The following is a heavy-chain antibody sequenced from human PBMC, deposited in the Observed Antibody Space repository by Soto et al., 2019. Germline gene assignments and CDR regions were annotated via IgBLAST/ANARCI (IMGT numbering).Heavy chain of an antibody. Sequence: GSLRLSCAASGFTFSSYAMSWVRQAPGKGLEWVSAISGSGGSTYYADSVKGRFTISRDNSKNTLYLQMNSLRAEDTAVYYCAKDRRGAPQLDLYYYYSGMDVWGQGTTVTVSS. CDR3: AKDRRGAPQLDLYYYYSGMDV. CDR2: ISGSGGST. D-gene: IGHD6-6*01. V-gene: IGHV3-23*01. J-gene: IGHJ6*02. CDR1: GFTFSSYA.